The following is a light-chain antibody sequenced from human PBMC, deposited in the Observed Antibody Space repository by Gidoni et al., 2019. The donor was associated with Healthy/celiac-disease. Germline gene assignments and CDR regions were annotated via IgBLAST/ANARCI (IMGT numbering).Light chain of an antibody. Sequence: IPMTQSPSPLSAALGDRVTITCRASQGISNYLYWYQQKPGKAPKLLIYDASTLQSGVPSRFSGSGSGTDFTLTISSLQSEDIATYYCQQYYSYPMCTFGQGTKLEIK. J-gene: IGKJ2*02. CDR3: QQYYSYPMCT. CDR2: DAS. CDR1: QGISNY. V-gene: IGKV1-8*01.